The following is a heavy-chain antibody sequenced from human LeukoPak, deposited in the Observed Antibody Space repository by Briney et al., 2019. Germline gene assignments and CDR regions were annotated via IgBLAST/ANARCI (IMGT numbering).Heavy chain of an antibody. CDR1: GGSISSSNW. CDR3: AKDLMIVVDDFDY. CDR2: IYHSGST. D-gene: IGHD3-22*01. V-gene: IGHV4-4*02. Sequence: PSGTLSLTCAVSGGSISSSNWWSWVRQPPGKGLEWIGEIYHSGSTNYNPSLKSRVTISVDKSKNQFSLKLSSVTAADTAVYYCAKDLMIVVDDFDYWGQGTLVTVSS. J-gene: IGHJ4*02.